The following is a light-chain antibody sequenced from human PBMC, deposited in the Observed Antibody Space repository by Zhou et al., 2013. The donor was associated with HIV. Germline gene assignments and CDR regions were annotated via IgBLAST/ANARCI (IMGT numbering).Light chain of an antibody. Sequence: DIQMTQSPSTLSASVGDRVTITCRASQSISSWLAWYQQKPGKAPKLLIYKASSLESGVPSRFSGRGSGTEFTLTITSLQPDDFATYYCQHYNTYPVTFGQGTKLEI. V-gene: IGKV1-5*03. CDR1: QSISSW. CDR2: KAS. CDR3: QHYNTYPVT. J-gene: IGKJ2*01.